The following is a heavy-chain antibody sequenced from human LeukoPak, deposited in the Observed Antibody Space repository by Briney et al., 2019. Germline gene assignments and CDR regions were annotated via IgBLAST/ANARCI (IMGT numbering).Heavy chain of an antibody. CDR1: GGTFSSYA. CDR3: ARAWVGFEFLEWAPHFQH. D-gene: IGHD3-3*01. CDR2: IIPIFGTA. J-gene: IGHJ1*01. Sequence: SVKVSCKASGGTFSSYAISWVRQAPGQGLEWMGGIIPIFGTANYAQKFQGRVTITADESTSTAYMELSSLRPEDTAVYYCARAWVGFEFLEWAPHFQHWGQGTLVTVSS. V-gene: IGHV1-69*13.